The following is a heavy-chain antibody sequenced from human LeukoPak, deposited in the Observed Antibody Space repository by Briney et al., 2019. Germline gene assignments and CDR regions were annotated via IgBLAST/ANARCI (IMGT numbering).Heavy chain of an antibody. Sequence: GGSLRLSCAASGFTFSTYGMHWVRQAPGKGLEWVTLIWYDGSNEHYADTVKGRFTISRDNSKNTLYLQLNSLRVEDTAVYYCARDISLSTLVRGLGGWFEPRGQGTLVTVSS. J-gene: IGHJ5*02. D-gene: IGHD3-10*01. CDR1: GFTFSTYG. CDR2: IWYDGSNE. CDR3: ARDISLSTLVRGLGGWFEP. V-gene: IGHV3-33*01.